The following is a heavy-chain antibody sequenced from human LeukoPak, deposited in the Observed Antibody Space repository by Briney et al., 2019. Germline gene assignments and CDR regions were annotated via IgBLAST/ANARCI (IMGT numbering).Heavy chain of an antibody. J-gene: IGHJ4*02. CDR2: INPHSGGT. V-gene: IGHV1-2*02. Sequence: ASVKVSCKASGYTFTDYYLHWVRQAPGQGLEWMGWINPHSGGTNYAQKFQGRVTVTRDTSITTAYMELNRLRSDDTAVYYCARAYTSPNGPYWGQGILVTVSS. CDR3: ARAYTSPNGPY. CDR1: GYTFTDYY. D-gene: IGHD3-16*01.